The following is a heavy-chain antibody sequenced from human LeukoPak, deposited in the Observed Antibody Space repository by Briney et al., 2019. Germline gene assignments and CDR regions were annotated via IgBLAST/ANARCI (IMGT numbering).Heavy chain of an antibody. CDR3: ATDTRESSGYPGFDY. Sequence: ASVKVSCTVSGYTLTELSMHWVRQAPGKGLGWMGGFDPEDGETIYAQKFQCRVTMTDDTSTDTAYMELSSLRSEDTAVYYCATDTRESSGYPGFDYWGQGTLVTVSS. V-gene: IGHV1-24*01. D-gene: IGHD3-22*01. CDR1: GYTLTELS. J-gene: IGHJ4*02. CDR2: FDPEDGET.